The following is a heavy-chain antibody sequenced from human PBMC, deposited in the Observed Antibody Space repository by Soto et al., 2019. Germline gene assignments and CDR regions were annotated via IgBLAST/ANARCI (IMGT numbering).Heavy chain of an antibody. V-gene: IGHV1-18*01. D-gene: IGHD3-10*01. CDR1: GYTFTSYG. Sequence: GASVKVSCKASGYTFTSYGISWVRQAPGQGLEWMGWISAYNGNTNYAQKLQGRVTMTTDISTSTAYMELRSLRSDDTAVYYCARGLQGFGELLLVDYWGQGTLVTVSS. J-gene: IGHJ4*02. CDR3: ARGLQGFGELLLVDY. CDR2: ISAYNGNT.